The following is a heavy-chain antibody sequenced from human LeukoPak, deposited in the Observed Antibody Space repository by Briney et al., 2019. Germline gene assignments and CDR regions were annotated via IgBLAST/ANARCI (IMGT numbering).Heavy chain of an antibody. D-gene: IGHD5-18*01. CDR2: ISGNGVTT. CDR1: GFTFSISA. V-gene: IGHV3-64D*06. CDR3: ATDRGYSTFDI. J-gene: IGHJ3*02. Sequence: GGSLRLSCSASGFTFSISAMHWVRQAPGKGLQYVSVISGNGVTTSYADSVKGRFTVSRDNSKNTVYLQMSSLRAEDTAVYYCATDRGYSTFDIWGQGTMVAVSS.